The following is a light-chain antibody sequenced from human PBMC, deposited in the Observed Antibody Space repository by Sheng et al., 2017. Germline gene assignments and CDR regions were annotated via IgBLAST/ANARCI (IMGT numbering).Light chain of an antibody. J-gene: IGKJ4*01. V-gene: IGKV3-11*01. CDR2: GAS. Sequence: ENVLTQSPDTLSLSPGERATLSCRASQSVSTYLAWYQQKPGQSPRLLIYGASNRASGIPARFSGSGSGTDFTLTIWSLEPEDFAVYYCQQRATWPLTFGGGTKVEIK. CDR1: QSVSTY. CDR3: QQRATWPLT.